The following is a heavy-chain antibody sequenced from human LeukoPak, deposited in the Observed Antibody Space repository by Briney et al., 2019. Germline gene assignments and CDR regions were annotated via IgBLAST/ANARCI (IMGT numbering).Heavy chain of an antibody. CDR2: IKQDGSEK. Sequence: GGSLRLSCAASGFTFSSYWMSWVRQAPGKGLEWVANIKQDGSEKYYVDSVKGRFTISRDNAKNSLYLQMNSLRAEDTAVYYCARERLTVVRGSLDYWGQGTPVTVSS. CDR3: ARERLTVVRGSLDY. V-gene: IGHV3-7*01. CDR1: GFTFSSYW. J-gene: IGHJ4*02. D-gene: IGHD4-23*01.